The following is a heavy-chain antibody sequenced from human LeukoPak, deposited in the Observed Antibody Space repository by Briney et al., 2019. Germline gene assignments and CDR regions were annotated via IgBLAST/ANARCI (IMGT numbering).Heavy chain of an antibody. D-gene: IGHD3-10*01. V-gene: IGHV1-69*13. Sequence: SVKVSCKASGGTFSSYAISWVRQAPGQGLEWMGGIIPIFGTANYAQKFQGRVTVTADESTSTAYMELSSLRSEDTAVYYCAILTNRNYGDYWGQGTLVTVCS. J-gene: IGHJ4*02. CDR3: AILTNRNYGDY. CDR1: GGTFSSYA. CDR2: IIPIFGTA.